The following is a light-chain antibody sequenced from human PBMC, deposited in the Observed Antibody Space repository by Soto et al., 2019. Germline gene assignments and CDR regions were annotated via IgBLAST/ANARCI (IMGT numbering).Light chain of an antibody. Sequence: EIVMTQSPATLSVSPGERATLSCRASQSVYNNVAWYQQRPGQAPRLLIYRASTRATGIPARFSGSGSGTEFTLNISSMQSEDLAVYYCQHDQNLWAFGQGTKVEIK. CDR2: RAS. V-gene: IGKV3-15*01. CDR1: QSVYNN. CDR3: QHDQNLWA. J-gene: IGKJ1*01.